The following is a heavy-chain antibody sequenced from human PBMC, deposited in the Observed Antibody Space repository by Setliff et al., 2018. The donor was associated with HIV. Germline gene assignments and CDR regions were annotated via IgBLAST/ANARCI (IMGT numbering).Heavy chain of an antibody. J-gene: IGHJ4*02. Sequence: ASVKVSCKASGYTFSTYALHWVRQAPGQRLEWMGWINAGNGDTKYSQKFQGRVTITRGTSASTAYMDVTSLRSEGTAVYYCARSAYCSGGSCYSGAFDYWGQGTLVTVSS. CDR3: ARSAYCSGGSCYSGAFDY. V-gene: IGHV1-3*01. CDR1: GYTFSTYA. CDR2: INAGNGDT. D-gene: IGHD2-15*01.